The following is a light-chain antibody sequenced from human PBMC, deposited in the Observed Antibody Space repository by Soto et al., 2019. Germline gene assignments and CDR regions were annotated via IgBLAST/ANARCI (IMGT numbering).Light chain of an antibody. CDR3: QQYHIWPPWT. CDR2: AAS. V-gene: IGKV1-12*01. CDR1: EDISTW. Sequence: DIQMTQSPSSVSASVGDRVTITCRSSEDISTWLAWYQQKPGKAPKLLIYAASSLQSGVPSRFSGSGSGTDFTLTISSLQPEDFAVYYCQQYHIWPPWTSGQGTKVDI. J-gene: IGKJ1*01.